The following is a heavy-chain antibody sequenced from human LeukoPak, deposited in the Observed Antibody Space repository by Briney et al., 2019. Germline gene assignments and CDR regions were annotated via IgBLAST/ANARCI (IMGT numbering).Heavy chain of an antibody. V-gene: IGHV4-34*01. D-gene: IGHD3-16*01. J-gene: IGHJ5*02. Sequence: SETLSLTCAVYGGSFSDYFWSWIRQPPGKGLEWIGEISHSGSTTYSPSLRSRVTISGDTSKKQFSLKLSSVTAADTAVYYCARHYGPWGQGTLVTVSS. CDR1: GGSFSDYF. CDR3: ARHYGP. CDR2: ISHSGST.